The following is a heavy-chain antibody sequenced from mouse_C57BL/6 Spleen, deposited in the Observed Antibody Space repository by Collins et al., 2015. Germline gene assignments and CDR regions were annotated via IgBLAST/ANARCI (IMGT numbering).Heavy chain of an antibody. J-gene: IGHJ3*01. Sequence: QVLLQQSGAELAKPGASVKISCKASGYVFSNYWMNWVKQRPGKGLEWIGQIFPGDGDTNYNGKFEGKAILTADKSSSTAYMQLSSLTSEDSAVSFCARGPYWGQGTLVTVSA. CDR1: GYVFSNYW. V-gene: IGHV1-80*01. CDR2: IFPGDGDT. CDR3: ARGPY.